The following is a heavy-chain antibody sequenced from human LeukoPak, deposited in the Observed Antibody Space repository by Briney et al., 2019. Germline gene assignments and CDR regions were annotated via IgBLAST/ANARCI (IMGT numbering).Heavy chain of an antibody. CDR1: GGSISSGGYY. J-gene: IGHJ6*02. Sequence: NPSETLSLTCIVSGGSISSGGYYWSWIRQHPGKGLEWVGYIYYSGSTYYNPSLKSRVIISADTSKNQFSLKLSSVTAADTAVYYCARSNHPYYYYGMDVWGQGTTVTVSS. CDR2: IYYSGST. V-gene: IGHV4-31*03. D-gene: IGHD1-14*01. CDR3: ARSNHPYYYYGMDV.